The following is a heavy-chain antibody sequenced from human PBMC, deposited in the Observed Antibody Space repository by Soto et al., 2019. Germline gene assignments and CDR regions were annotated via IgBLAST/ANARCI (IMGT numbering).Heavy chain of an antibody. Sequence: EVQLVESGGGLVQPGGSRKLSCAASGFTFSDSAMHWVRQASGKGLEWVGRIRSKANSYATAYAASVKGRFTISRDDSKNTAYLQMNSLKTEDTAVYYCTRQLGYCTGTSCYAAGYYYGMDVWGQGTTVTVSS. J-gene: IGHJ6*02. V-gene: IGHV3-73*02. CDR3: TRQLGYCTGTSCYAAGYYYGMDV. D-gene: IGHD2-2*01. CDR2: IRSKANSYAT. CDR1: GFTFSDSA.